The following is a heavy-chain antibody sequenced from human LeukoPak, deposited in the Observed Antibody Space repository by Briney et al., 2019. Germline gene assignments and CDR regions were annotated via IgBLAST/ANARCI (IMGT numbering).Heavy chain of an antibody. CDR3: ARAKAADYYYYYMDG. Sequence: GGSVKVSCTASGGTFSSYSISWVRQAPGKGLEWMGGINHVFGAANYAQTFQGGVTITADKATSTAYMELSSLRSKDTAVYYCARAKAADYYYYYMDGWGKGTTVTISS. J-gene: IGHJ6*03. D-gene: IGHD6-25*01. CDR1: GGTFSSYS. CDR2: INHVFGAA. V-gene: IGHV1-69*06.